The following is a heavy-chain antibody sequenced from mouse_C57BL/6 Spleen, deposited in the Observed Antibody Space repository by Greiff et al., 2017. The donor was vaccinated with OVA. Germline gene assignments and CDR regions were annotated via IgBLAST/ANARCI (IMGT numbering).Heavy chain of an antibody. CDR1: GYTFTSYW. CDR3: ARSTMITATWYFDV. V-gene: IGHV1-59*01. D-gene: IGHD2-4*01. Sequence: QVQLQQPGAELVRPGTSVKLSCKASGYTFTSYWMHWVKQRPGQGLEWIGVIDTSDSYTTSNQKFKGKATLTVDTYYSTADMQLSILTSEDSAVYYCARSTMITATWYFDVWGTGTTVTVSS. J-gene: IGHJ1*03. CDR2: IDTSDSYT.